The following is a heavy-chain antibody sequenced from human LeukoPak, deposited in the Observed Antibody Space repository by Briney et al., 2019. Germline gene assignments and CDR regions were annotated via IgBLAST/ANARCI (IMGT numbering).Heavy chain of an antibody. J-gene: IGHJ4*02. D-gene: IGHD6-13*01. CDR1: GFTFSSYG. V-gene: IGHV3-23*01. Sequence: PGGSLRLSCAASGFTFSSYGMSWVRQAPGKVLEWVSAISGSGGSTYYADSVKGRFTISRDNSKNTLYLQMNSLRAEDTAVYYCAKGPSSSSPYYFDYWGQGTLVTVSS. CDR3: AKGPSSSSPYYFDY. CDR2: ISGSGGST.